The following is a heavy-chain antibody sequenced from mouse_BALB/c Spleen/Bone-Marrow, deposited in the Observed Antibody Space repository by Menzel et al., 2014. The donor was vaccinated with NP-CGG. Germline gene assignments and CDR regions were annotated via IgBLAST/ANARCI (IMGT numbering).Heavy chain of an antibody. CDR3: AKTDY. CDR1: GFSLTSYG. V-gene: IGHV2-5-1*01. CDR2: IWRGGST. Sequence: QVQLKESGPSLVQPSQSLSITCTVSGFSLTSYGVHWVRQSPGKGLEWLGVIWRGGSTDYNAALMSRLSITKDNSKSQVFFKMNSLQADDTAIYYCAKTDYWGQGTTLTVSS. J-gene: IGHJ2*01.